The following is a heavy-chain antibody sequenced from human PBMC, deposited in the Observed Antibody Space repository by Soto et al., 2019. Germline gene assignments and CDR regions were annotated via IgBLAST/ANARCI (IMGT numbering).Heavy chain of an antibody. V-gene: IGHV1-69*01. J-gene: IGHJ5*02. Sequence: QVQLVQSWVEVKKPVSSVQVSCKASVGTFSSSTISWVRQAPGQGLEWIGRINPILGTANYAQKFQCRVTPTADGSTSTAYMDMSSLSSEDTAVYYCARSHCSGGTCYHDWFAPWGQGTLVTVAS. CDR1: VGTFSSST. CDR3: ARSHCSGGTCYHDWFAP. CDR2: INPILGTA. D-gene: IGHD2-15*01.